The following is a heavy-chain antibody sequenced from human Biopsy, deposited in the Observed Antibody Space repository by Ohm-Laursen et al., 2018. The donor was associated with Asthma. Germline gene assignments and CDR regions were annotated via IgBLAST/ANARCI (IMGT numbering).Heavy chain of an antibody. Sequence: SVTVSCKASGGTFRTSAFNWVRQAPGQGLEWMGGIIPMYGVPKVAQKFQGRVTITADESTSTAYMEMSSLRSEDTAVYYCARVDAIMISGDFYFYSGFDLWGQGTTVRVSS. CDR2: IIPMYGVP. CDR3: ARVDAIMISGDFYFYSGFDL. CDR1: GGTFRTSA. D-gene: IGHD3-16*01. J-gene: IGHJ6*02. V-gene: IGHV1-69*13.